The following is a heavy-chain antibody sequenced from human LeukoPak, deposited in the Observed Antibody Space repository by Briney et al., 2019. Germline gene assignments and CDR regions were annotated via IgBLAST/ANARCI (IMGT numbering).Heavy chain of an antibody. CDR1: GFTFSSYA. V-gene: IGHV3-30-3*01. D-gene: IGHD4-17*01. J-gene: IGHJ4*02. CDR2: ISYDRSTK. CDR3: AKGSYGDVSDPVGY. Sequence: GGSLRLSCTASGFTFSSYAMHWVRQAPGKGLEWVAVISYDRSTKYYADSVKGRFTISRDNSKNTLYLQMNSLRAEDTAVYYCAKGSYGDVSDPVGYWGQGTLVTVSS.